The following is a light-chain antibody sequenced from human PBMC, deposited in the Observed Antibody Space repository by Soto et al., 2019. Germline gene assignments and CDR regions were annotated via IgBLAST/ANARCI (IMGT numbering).Light chain of an antibody. CDR1: SSDVGGYNY. CDR2: EVY. Sequence: QPASVSGSPGQSITISCTGTSSDVGGYNYVSWYQQHPGTAPKLMIYEVYDRPSGVSTRFSGSKSGNTASLTISGLQAEDEADYYCSSYTSSSTWVFGGGTKLTVL. J-gene: IGLJ3*02. CDR3: SSYTSSSTWV. V-gene: IGLV2-14*01.